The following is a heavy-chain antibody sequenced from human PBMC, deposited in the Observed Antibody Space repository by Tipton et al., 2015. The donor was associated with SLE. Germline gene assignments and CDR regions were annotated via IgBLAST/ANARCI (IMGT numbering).Heavy chain of an antibody. Sequence: TLSLTCTVSGGSISSSSYYWGWIRQPPGKGLEWIGRIYTSGSTNYNPSLKSRVTMSVDTSKNQFSLKLSSVTAADTAVYYCARDGHDSSGYFDYWGQGTLVTVSS. CDR1: GGSISSSSYY. V-gene: IGHV4-39*07. CDR2: IYTSGST. J-gene: IGHJ4*02. CDR3: ARDGHDSSGYFDY. D-gene: IGHD3-22*01.